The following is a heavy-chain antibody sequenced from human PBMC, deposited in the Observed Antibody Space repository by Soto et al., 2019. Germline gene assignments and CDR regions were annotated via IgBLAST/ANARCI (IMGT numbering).Heavy chain of an antibody. CDR3: ARDPLSYGDYVGVFDP. CDR2: ISSSSSYI. J-gene: IGHJ5*02. Sequence: GGSLRLSCAASGFTFSSYSMNWVRQAPGKGLEWVSSISSSSSYIYYADSVKGRFTISRDNAKNSLYLQMNSLRAEDTAVYYCARDPLSYGDYVGVFDPWGQGTLVTVSS. D-gene: IGHD4-17*01. V-gene: IGHV3-21*01. CDR1: GFTFSSYS.